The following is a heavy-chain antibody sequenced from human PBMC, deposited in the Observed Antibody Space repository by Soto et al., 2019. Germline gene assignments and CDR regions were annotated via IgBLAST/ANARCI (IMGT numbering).Heavy chain of an antibody. CDR2: ISAYNGNT. V-gene: IGHV1-18*01. CDR3: ARDCSGGSCYDYYYYGMDV. D-gene: IGHD2-15*01. CDR1: GYSFTSYG. Sequence: ASVKVSCAASGYSFTSYGISWVRQAPGQGLEWMGWISAYNGNTNYAQKLQGRVTMTTDTSTSTAYMELRSLRSDDTAVYYCARDCSGGSCYDYYYYGMDVWGQGTTVTVSS. J-gene: IGHJ6*02.